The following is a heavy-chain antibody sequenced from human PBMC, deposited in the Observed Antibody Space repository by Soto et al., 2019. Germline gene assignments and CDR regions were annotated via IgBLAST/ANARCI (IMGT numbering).Heavy chain of an antibody. V-gene: IGHV2-5*01. D-gene: IGHD5-12*01. Sequence: GPTLVNPTQTLTLPCTFSGFSFTPAGVAVGWIRHTPGGALEWLTLIYYNDDRRFSPSLKTRLTITGDTSKNQVVLSLTNVDPGDTATYFRAPSDGGYEIIYFDFWGQGITVTVSS. CDR2: IYYNDDR. CDR3: APSDGGYEIIYFDF. CDR1: GFSFTPAGVA. J-gene: IGHJ4*02.